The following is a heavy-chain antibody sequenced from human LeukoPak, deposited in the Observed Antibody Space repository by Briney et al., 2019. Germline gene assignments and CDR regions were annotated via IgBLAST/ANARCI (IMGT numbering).Heavy chain of an antibody. CDR1: GGTFSSYA. D-gene: IGHD1-26*01. CDR2: IIPIFGTA. Sequence: ASVKVSCXASGGTFSSYAISWVRQAPGQGLEWMGGIIPIFGTANYAQKFQGRVTITTDESTSTAYMELSSLRSEDTAVYYCARDAGDGSCLDYWGQGTLVTVSS. V-gene: IGHV1-69*05. J-gene: IGHJ4*02. CDR3: ARDAGDGSCLDY.